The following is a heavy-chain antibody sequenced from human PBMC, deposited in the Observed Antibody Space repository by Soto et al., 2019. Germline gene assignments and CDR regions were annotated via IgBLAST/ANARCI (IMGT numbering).Heavy chain of an antibody. CDR3: VRGYPYYDVLTGYMYYFDA. Sequence: QVQLQESGPGLVKPSQTLSLTCTVSGDSITGGGYYWTWIRQHPGRGLEWLGYIYSSGTPYHRPSVKSRLSISLDTSKNDFSLRLTSVTAADSAMDYCVRGYPYYDVLTGYMYYFDAWGQGTLVTVSS. CDR1: GDSITGGGYY. D-gene: IGHD3-9*01. J-gene: IGHJ4*02. V-gene: IGHV4-31*03. CDR2: IYSSGTP.